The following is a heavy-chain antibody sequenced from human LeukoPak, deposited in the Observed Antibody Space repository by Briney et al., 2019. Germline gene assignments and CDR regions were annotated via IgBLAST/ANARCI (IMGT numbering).Heavy chain of an antibody. CDR2: IYYSGST. J-gene: IGHJ6*02. CDR3: ATTMIRITIFGVSYYGMDV. V-gene: IGHV4-39*01. CDR1: GGSISSSSYY. Sequence: SETLSLTRTVSGGSISSSSYYWGWIRQPPGKGLEWIGSIYYSGSTYYNPSLKSRVTISVDTSKNQFSLKLSSVTAADTAVYYCATTMIRITIFGVSYYGMDVWGQGTTVTVSS. D-gene: IGHD3-3*01.